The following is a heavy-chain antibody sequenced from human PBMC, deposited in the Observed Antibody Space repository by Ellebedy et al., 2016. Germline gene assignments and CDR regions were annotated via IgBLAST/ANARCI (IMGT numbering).Heavy chain of an antibody. V-gene: IGHV5-51*01. J-gene: IGHJ1*01. CDR1: GYKFRNYY. Sequence: GESLKISXKASGYKFRNYYIVWLRQTSGKGLEWMAYFYPFDPAPIYSPSFQGQVTMSADKSISTAYLQWSSLKASDTAMYYCARPGIGGIAAAGIFQHWGQGTLVTVSS. CDR2: FYPFDPAP. D-gene: IGHD6-13*01. CDR3: ARPGIGGIAAAGIFQH.